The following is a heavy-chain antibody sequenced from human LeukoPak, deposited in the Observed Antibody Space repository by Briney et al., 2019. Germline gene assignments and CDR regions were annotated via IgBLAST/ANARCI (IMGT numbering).Heavy chain of an antibody. CDR1: GFTFSSYG. V-gene: IGHV3-30*18. CDR3: AKETHQSSGWPQDY. CDR2: ISYDGSNK. D-gene: IGHD6-19*01. Sequence: PGGSLRLSCAASGFTFSSYGMHWVRQAPGKGLEWVAVISYDGSNKYYADSVKGRFTISRDNSKNTLYLQMNSLRAEDTAVYYCAKETHQSSGWPQDYWGQGTLVTVSS. J-gene: IGHJ4*02.